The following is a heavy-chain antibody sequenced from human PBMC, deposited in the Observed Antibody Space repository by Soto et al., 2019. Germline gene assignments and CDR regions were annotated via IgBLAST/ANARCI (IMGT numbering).Heavy chain of an antibody. Sequence: SETLSLTCTVSGGSIFRGDYNWSWIRQPPGKGLEWIGYIYYSGRTHYNPSLKSRVTISLDTSKNQFSLTLNSVTASDTAVYYCARDFGSGSYHLVYWGQGTLVTVSS. CDR1: GGSIFRGDYN. CDR2: IYYSGRT. D-gene: IGHD3-10*01. J-gene: IGHJ4*02. V-gene: IGHV4-30-4*01. CDR3: ARDFGSGSYHLVY.